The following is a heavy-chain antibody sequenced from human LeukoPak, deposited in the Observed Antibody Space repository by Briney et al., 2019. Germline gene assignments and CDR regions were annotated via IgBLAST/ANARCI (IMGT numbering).Heavy chain of an antibody. CDR2: IWYDGSNK. CDR3: AKERELLAGYDAFDI. J-gene: IGHJ3*02. D-gene: IGHD1-26*01. CDR1: GFTFSSYG. Sequence: GGSLRLSCAASGFTFSSYGMHWVRQAPGKGLEWVAVIWYDGSNKYYADSVKGRFTISRDNSKNTLYLQMNSLRAEDTAVYYCAKERELLAGYDAFDIWGQGTMVTVSS. V-gene: IGHV3-33*06.